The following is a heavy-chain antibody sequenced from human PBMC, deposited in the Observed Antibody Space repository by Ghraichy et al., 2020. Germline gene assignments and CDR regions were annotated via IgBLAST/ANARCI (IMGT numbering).Heavy chain of an antibody. CDR2: INSAGTGT. Sequence: RGSLRLSCAASGFTFSKFWMHWVRQGPGKGLVWVSRINSAGTGTSYADSVKGRFTISRDNAKNTVYLQMNSLRAEDTAVYYCASPELDYWGQGILVTVSS. CDR1: GFTFSKFW. V-gene: IGHV3-74*01. CDR3: ASPELDY. J-gene: IGHJ4*02.